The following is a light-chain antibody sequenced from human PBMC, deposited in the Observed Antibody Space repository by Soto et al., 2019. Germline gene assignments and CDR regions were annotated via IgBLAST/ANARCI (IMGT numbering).Light chain of an antibody. J-gene: IGKJ1*01. Sequence: EIVLTQSPGTLSLSPGESATLSCRASQSVDRNYLAWYQQRPGQAPRLLIYGASIRATGIPPRFSGSGSGTEFVLTISGLEAEDFAVYYCHQFASTPRTFGQGTKVETK. V-gene: IGKV3-20*01. CDR3: HQFASTPRT. CDR2: GAS. CDR1: QSVDRNY.